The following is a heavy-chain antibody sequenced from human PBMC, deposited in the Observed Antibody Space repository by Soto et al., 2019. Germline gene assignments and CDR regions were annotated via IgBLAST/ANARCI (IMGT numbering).Heavy chain of an antibody. CDR3: AKSHRFFDCLLYGLYFDN. CDR1: GYSFSTYW. Sequence: ESLKISCQGSGYSFSTYWIGWVRQMPGKGLEWMGIIYPGDSDTRYSPSFQGQVTISVDESLTTAYLQWSSLKASDTAMYYCAKSHRFFDCLLYGLYFDNWGQRTLVTVSS. CDR2: IYPGDSDT. D-gene: IGHD3-9*01. J-gene: IGHJ4*02. V-gene: IGHV5-51*01.